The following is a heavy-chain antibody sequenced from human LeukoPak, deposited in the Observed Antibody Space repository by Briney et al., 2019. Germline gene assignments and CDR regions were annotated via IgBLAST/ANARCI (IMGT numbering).Heavy chain of an antibody. CDR1: GVTFSSLW. V-gene: IGHV3-7*01. J-gene: IGHJ4*02. Sequence: GGSLRLSCAASGVTFSSLWMTWVRQAPGKGLEWVANINPDGSVKNYVDSMRGRFTISRDNAKNSLYLQMNSLRAEDTAVYYCASDVNIGYWGQGTLVTVSS. CDR3: ASDVNIGY. CDR2: INPDGSVK. D-gene: IGHD5-12*01.